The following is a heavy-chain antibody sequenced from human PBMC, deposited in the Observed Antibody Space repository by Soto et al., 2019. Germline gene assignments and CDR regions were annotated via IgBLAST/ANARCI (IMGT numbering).Heavy chain of an antibody. J-gene: IGHJ6*02. V-gene: IGHV4-31*03. Sequence: SETLSLTCTVSGGSISSGGYYWSWIRQHPGKGLEWIGYIYYSGSTYYNPSLKSRVTISVDTSKNQFSLKLSSVTAADTAVYYCARDGXHCSSTSCYGSYYGMDVWGQGTTVTVSS. D-gene: IGHD2-2*01. CDR2: IYYSGST. CDR1: GGSISSGGYY. CDR3: ARDGXHCSSTSCYGSYYGMDV.